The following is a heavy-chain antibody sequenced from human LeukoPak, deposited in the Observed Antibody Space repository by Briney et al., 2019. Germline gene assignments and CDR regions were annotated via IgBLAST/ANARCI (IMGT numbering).Heavy chain of an antibody. CDR1: GGTFSSYA. Sequence: GASVKVSCKASGGTFSSYAISWVRQAPGQGLEWMGRIIPILGIANYAQKFQGRVTITADKSTSTAYMELSSLRSEDTAVYYCAAYVWGSYRPNPDAFDIWGQGTMVTVSS. J-gene: IGHJ3*02. D-gene: IGHD3-16*02. CDR3: AAYVWGSYRPNPDAFDI. CDR2: IIPILGIA. V-gene: IGHV1-69*04.